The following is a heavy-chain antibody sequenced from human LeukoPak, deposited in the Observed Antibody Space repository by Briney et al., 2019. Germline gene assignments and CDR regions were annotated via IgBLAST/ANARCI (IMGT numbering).Heavy chain of an antibody. J-gene: IGHJ4*02. CDR2: IYYSGST. D-gene: IGHD6-19*01. Sequence: SETLSLTCTVSGGSISSSSYYWGWIRQPPGKGLEWIGSIYYSGSTYYNPSLKSRVTISVDTSKNQFSLKLSSVTAADTAVYYCASPRGYSSGSLDYWGQGTLVTVSS. CDR1: GGSISSSSYY. V-gene: IGHV4-39*01. CDR3: ASPRGYSSGSLDY.